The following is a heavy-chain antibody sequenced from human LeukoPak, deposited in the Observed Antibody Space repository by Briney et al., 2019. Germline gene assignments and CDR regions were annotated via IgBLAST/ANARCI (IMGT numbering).Heavy chain of an antibody. Sequence: GGSLRLSCAASGFTFSSYGMNWVRQAPGKGLEWVSSISSSSSYIYYADSVKGRFTISRDNAKNSLYLQMNSLRAEDTAVYYCAVQYYYDSSGYYREYFQHWGQGTLVTVSS. CDR2: ISSSSSYI. CDR1: GFTFSSYG. CDR3: AVQYYYDSSGYYREYFQH. J-gene: IGHJ1*01. V-gene: IGHV3-21*01. D-gene: IGHD3-22*01.